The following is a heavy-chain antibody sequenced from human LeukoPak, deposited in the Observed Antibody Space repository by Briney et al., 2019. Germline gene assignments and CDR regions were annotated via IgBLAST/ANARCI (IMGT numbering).Heavy chain of an antibody. J-gene: IGHJ4*02. D-gene: IGHD5-18*01. CDR1: GFIFRGYA. Sequence: GTSLRLSCAASGFIFRGYAMSWVRQAPGKGLEWVSVISGSGDSTYYADSVKGRFTISRDNSKNTLYLQMNSLRAEDTAVYYCARYKGPDHWGQGTLVTVSS. CDR3: ARYKGPDH. CDR2: ISGSGDST. V-gene: IGHV3-23*01.